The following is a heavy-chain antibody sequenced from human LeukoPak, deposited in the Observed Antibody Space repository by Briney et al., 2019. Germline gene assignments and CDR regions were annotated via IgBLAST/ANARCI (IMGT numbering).Heavy chain of an antibody. D-gene: IGHD3-10*01. CDR2: IIPIFGTA. CDR1: GGTFSSYA. V-gene: IGHV1-69*01. J-gene: IGHJ4*02. CDR3: ATSITMVRGVTQY. Sequence: ASVKVSCKASGGTFSSYAISWVRQAPGQGLEWMGGIIPIFGTANYAQKFQGRVTITADESTSTAYMELSSLRSEDTAVYYCATSITMVRGVTQYWGQGTLVTVSS.